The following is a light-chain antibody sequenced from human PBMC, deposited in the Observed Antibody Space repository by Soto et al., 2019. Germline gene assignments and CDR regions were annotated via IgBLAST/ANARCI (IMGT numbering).Light chain of an antibody. CDR2: AAS. CDR1: QSISYF. CDR3: QQSYSTPPT. Sequence: DILMTKPPSSLSACVGDRVTIRCPASQSISYFLNWYQQKPGKAPKLLIYAASSLQSGVPSRFSGSGSGTDFTLTIISLQPEDFATYYCQQSYSTPPTFGQGTKVDIK. J-gene: IGKJ1*01. V-gene: IGKV1-39*01.